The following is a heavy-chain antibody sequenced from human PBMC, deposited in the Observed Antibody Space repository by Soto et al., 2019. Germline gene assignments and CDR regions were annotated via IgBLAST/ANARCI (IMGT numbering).Heavy chain of an antibody. CDR2: ISYDGSNK. J-gene: IGHJ4*02. D-gene: IGHD4-17*01. CDR1: GFTFSSYA. V-gene: IGHV3-30-3*01. Sequence: QVQLVESGGGVVQPGRSLRLSCAASGFTFSSYAMHWVRQAPGKGLEWVAVISYDGSNKYYADSVKGRFTISRDNSKNTLYLQMNSLRAEDTAVYYWASRSPSTVAWGQGTLVTVSS. CDR3: ASRSPSTVA.